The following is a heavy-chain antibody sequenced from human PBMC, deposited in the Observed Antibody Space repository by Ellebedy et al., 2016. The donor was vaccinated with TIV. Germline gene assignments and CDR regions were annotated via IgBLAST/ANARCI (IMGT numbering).Heavy chain of an antibody. CDR3: ARRGSYGDYAVQINSWLDR. Sequence: PGGSLRLSCVASGVSFRSYWMSWVRQAPGKGLEWVANIYQDGSNQYYVDSVKGRFTISRDNANKSLFLQMNSLRGEDTAVYYCARRGSYGDYAVQINSWLDRWGRGTLVTVSS. J-gene: IGHJ5*02. CDR1: GVSFRSYW. CDR2: IYQDGSNQ. V-gene: IGHV3-7*01. D-gene: IGHD4-17*01.